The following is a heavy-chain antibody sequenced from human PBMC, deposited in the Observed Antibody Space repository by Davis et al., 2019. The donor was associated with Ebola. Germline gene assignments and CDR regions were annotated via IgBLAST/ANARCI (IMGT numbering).Heavy chain of an antibody. CDR2: IGTAGDT. CDR3: VRPAFGSHYFDY. J-gene: IGHJ4*02. V-gene: IGHV3-13*01. Sequence: GESLKISCAASGFSFRTYDMHWVRQATGKTLEWVSAIGTAGDTYYPASVKGRFTISRENARNSLYLQMNSLRTEDTAVYYCVRPAFGSHYFDYWGQGILVTVSS. CDR1: GFSFRTYD. D-gene: IGHD2-2*01.